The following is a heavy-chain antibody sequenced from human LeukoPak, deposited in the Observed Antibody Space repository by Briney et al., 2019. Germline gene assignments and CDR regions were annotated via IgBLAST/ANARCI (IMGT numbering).Heavy chain of an antibody. CDR1: GFTFNNYA. J-gene: IGHJ5*02. CDR2: ISDSVSGGST. V-gene: IGHV3-23*01. Sequence: GGSLRLSCAASGFTFNNYAMTWVRQAPGKGLEWVSTISDSVSGGSTYYADSVKGRFTISRDNPKNTLYLQMNSLRAEDTAVYYCARDRTGYSYGYFLSPWGQGTLVTVSS. CDR3: ARDRTGYSYGYFLSP. D-gene: IGHD5-18*01.